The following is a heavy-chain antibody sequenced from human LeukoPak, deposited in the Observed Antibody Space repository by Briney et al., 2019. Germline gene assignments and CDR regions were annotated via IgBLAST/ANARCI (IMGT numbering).Heavy chain of an antibody. CDR1: GFTLDTYW. CDR3: ARDHFSGCPDY. D-gene: IGHD6-19*01. Sequence: RPGGSLRLSCAASGFTLDTYWMHWVRQAPATGLVWVARINSDGSSTSYADSVKGRFTISRDNAKNTLYLQMNSLRADDTAVYYCARDHFSGCPDYWGQGTLVTVSS. V-gene: IGHV3-74*01. J-gene: IGHJ4*02. CDR2: INSDGSST.